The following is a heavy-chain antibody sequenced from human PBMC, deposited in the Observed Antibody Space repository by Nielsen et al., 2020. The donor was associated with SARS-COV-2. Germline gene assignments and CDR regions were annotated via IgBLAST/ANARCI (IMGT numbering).Heavy chain of an antibody. CDR3: ARGNNSGWYGVRAFCED. D-gene: IGHD6-19*01. J-gene: IGHJ4*02. Sequence: SQTPSLTCAISGDSVSSNSVAWNWIRQSPSRGLEWLGRTYYRSKWYNDYAVSVKGRITINPDTFKNQFSLQLNSVTPEDTAVYYCARGNNSGWYGVRAFCEDWGQGTLVTVSS. CDR1: GDSVSSNSVA. CDR2: TYYRSKWYN. V-gene: IGHV6-1*01.